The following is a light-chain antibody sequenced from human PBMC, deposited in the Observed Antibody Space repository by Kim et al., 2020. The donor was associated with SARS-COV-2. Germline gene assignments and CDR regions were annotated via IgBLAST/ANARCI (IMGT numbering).Light chain of an antibody. J-gene: IGLJ3*02. Sequence: SSELTQDPAVSLALGQTVRITCQGDSLRSYYASWYQQKPGQAPVLVIYGKNNRPSGIPDRFSGSSSGNTASLTITGAQAEDEADYYCNSRDSSGNHNWVFGGGTQLTVL. CDR1: SLRSYY. V-gene: IGLV3-19*01. CDR3: NSRDSSGNHNWV. CDR2: GKN.